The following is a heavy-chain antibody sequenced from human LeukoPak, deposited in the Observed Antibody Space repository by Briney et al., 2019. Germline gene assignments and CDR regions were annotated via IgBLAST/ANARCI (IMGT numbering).Heavy chain of an antibody. Sequence: SVKVSCKASGGTFSSYAISWVRQAPGQGLERMGGIIPIFGTANYAQKFQGRVTITADESTSTAYMELSSLRSEDTAVYYCASQLNYDSSGYYPDWGQGTLVTVSS. D-gene: IGHD3-22*01. CDR3: ASQLNYDSSGYYPD. CDR2: IIPIFGTA. J-gene: IGHJ4*02. CDR1: GGTFSSYA. V-gene: IGHV1-69*01.